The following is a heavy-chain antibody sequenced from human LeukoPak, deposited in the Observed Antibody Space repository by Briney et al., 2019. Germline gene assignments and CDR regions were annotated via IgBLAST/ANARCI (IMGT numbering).Heavy chain of an antibody. V-gene: IGHV3-23*01. J-gene: IGHJ4*02. Sequence: GGSLRLSCAASGFTFSSSAMSWVRQAPGKGLEWVSGSGSGGSIYYADSVKGRFTISRDNSKNTLYLQMNSMRAEDTAIYYCAKFSRTGYEWGQGTLVTVSS. D-gene: IGHD5-12*01. CDR1: GFTFSSSA. CDR2: SGSGGSI. CDR3: AKFSRTGYE.